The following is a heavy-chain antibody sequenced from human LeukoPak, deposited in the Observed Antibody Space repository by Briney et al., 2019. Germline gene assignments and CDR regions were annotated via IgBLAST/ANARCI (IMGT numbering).Heavy chain of an antibody. CDR1: GFTVSSNY. Sequence: GGSLRLSCAASGFTVSSNYMSWVRQAPGKGLEWVSVIYSGGDTYYADSVKGRFTISRDNSKNTLYLQMNTLRAEDTAVYYCAKASGYSGYDPFDYWGQGTLVTVSS. J-gene: IGHJ4*02. CDR2: IYSGGDT. V-gene: IGHV3-53*01. D-gene: IGHD5-12*01. CDR3: AKASGYSGYDPFDY.